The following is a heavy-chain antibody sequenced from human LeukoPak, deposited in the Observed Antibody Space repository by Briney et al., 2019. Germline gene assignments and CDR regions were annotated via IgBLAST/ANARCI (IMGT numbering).Heavy chain of an antibody. V-gene: IGHV1-2*06. J-gene: IGHJ4*02. CDR3: AANSGSRAVLRI. D-gene: IGHD3-10*01. Sequence: GASVKVSCKASGFTFTGYYVHWVRQAPGQGLEWMGRINPNRGGTNYAQTFQDRDIMTRDTSINTAYLELSGLTSDDTAVYHCAANSGSRAVLRIWGQGTLVTVSS. CDR1: GFTFTGYY. CDR2: INPNRGGT.